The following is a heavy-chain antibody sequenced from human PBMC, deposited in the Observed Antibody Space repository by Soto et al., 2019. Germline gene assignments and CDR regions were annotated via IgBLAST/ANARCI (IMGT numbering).Heavy chain of an antibody. D-gene: IGHD2-8*02. CDR2: ISPDGSST. J-gene: IGHJ6*02. Sequence: EVQLVESGGGLVQPGGSLRLSCAASGLSFSNHWMHWVRQAPGKGLMWVSRISPDGSSTSYGDSVKGRFTISRDNAKNTLYLQMNSLRAEDTAVYYCASKMVGTGCMGVWGQGTTVTVSS. CDR1: GLSFSNHW. CDR3: ASKMVGTGCMGV. V-gene: IGHV3-74*01.